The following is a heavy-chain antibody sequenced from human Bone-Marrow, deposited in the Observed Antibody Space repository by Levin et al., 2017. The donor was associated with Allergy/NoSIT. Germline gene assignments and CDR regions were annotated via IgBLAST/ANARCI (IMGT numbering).Heavy chain of an antibody. D-gene: IGHD3-22*01. J-gene: IGHJ4*02. CDR2: ISNSGSTI. CDR1: GFTFSDYY. V-gene: IGHV3-11*01. CDR3: VRDGGLIDY. Sequence: GGSLRLSCAASGFTFSDYYMSWIRQAPGKGLQWISYISNSGSTIYYADSVRGRFTISRDNSENSLYLHLNSLRADDTAVYYCVRDGGLIDYWGQGTLVIVSS.